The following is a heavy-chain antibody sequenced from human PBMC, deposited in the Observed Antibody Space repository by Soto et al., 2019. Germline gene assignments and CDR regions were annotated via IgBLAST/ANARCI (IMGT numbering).Heavy chain of an antibody. CDR3: ARDAGTYRYYFDY. CDR2: MYHSGDT. CDR1: GYSIRDGYF. Sequence: SETLSLTCAVSGYSIRDGYFWGWIRQPPGKGLEWIGTMYHSGDTYYNPSLKSRVTMSLDTSNNRYSLTLRSLTAADTAVYYCARDAGTYRYYFDYWGQGALVTSPQ. V-gene: IGHV4-38-2*02. J-gene: IGHJ4*02. D-gene: IGHD3-16*02.